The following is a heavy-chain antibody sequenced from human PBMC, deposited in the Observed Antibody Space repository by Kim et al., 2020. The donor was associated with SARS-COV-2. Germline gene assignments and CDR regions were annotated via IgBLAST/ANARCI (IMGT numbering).Heavy chain of an antibody. D-gene: IGHD4-17*01. CDR3: ARGGMTTAKKLDY. Sequence: SETLSLTCAVYGGSFSGYYWSWIRQPPGKGLEWIGEINHSGSTNYNPSLKSRVTISVDTSKNQFSLKLSSVTAADTAVYYCARGGMTTAKKLDYWGQGTLVTVSS. CDR1: GGSFSGYY. J-gene: IGHJ4*02. V-gene: IGHV4-34*01. CDR2: INHSGST.